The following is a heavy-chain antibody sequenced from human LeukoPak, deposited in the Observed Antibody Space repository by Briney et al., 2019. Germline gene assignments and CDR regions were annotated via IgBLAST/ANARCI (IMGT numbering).Heavy chain of an antibody. D-gene: IGHD4-17*01. Sequence: PSETLSLTCTVSSGSISSYYWSWIRQPPGKGLEWIGYIYYSGSTNYNPSLKSRVTISVDTSKNQFSLKLSSVTAADTAVYYCARGDYGDYEQTYYFDYWGQGTLVSVSS. CDR3: ARGDYGDYEQTYYFDY. V-gene: IGHV4-59*01. CDR1: SGSISSYY. J-gene: IGHJ4*02. CDR2: IYYSGST.